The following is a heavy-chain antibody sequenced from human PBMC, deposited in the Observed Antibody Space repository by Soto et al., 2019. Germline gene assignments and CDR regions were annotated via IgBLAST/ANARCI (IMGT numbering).Heavy chain of an antibody. CDR1: GDSISNVGYS. J-gene: IGHJ4*02. D-gene: IGHD3-22*01. V-gene: IGHV4-30-2*01. CDR2: IYHSGGT. Sequence: QLQLQESGSGLVKPSQTLSLTCAVSGDSISNVGYSWNWIRQPPGRGLEWIGYIYHSGGTDYNPSLKSRVTITVDSSNNQFSLKLSSVTAADTAVYYCARDSRSGYYLEFWGQGTLVTVSS. CDR3: ARDSRSGYYLEF.